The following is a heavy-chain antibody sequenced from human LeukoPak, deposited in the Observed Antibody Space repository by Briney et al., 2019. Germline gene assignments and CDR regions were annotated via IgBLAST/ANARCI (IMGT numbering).Heavy chain of an antibody. D-gene: IGHD3/OR15-3a*01. Sequence: GGSLRLSCAASGFTFSSYAMHWVRQAPGKGLEWVAVISYDGSNKYYADSVKGRFTISRDNSKNTLYLQMNSLRAEDTAVYYCARVLDWKAFDIWGQGTMVTVSS. CDR1: GFTFSSYA. CDR2: ISYDGSNK. CDR3: ARVLDWKAFDI. J-gene: IGHJ3*02. V-gene: IGHV3-30-3*01.